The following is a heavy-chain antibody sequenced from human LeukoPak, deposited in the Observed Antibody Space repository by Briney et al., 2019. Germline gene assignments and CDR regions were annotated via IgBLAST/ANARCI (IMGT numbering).Heavy chain of an antibody. CDR2: IYHSGST. D-gene: IGHD2-15*01. Sequence: SETLSLTCAVSGYSISSGFYWRWIRQPPGKGLEWIGTIYHSGSTYYNPSLKSRVTMSVDTSKNQFSLKLSSVTAADTAVYYWARDRLGGGGASDYWGQGTLVTVSS. V-gene: IGHV4-38-2*02. CDR3: ARDRLGGGGASDY. CDR1: GYSISSGFY. J-gene: IGHJ4*02.